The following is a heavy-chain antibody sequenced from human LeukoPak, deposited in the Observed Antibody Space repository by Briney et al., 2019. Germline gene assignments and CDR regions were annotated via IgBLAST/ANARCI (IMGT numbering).Heavy chain of an antibody. CDR3: ARLRVRGYGYGPWEGPTWLDY. D-gene: IGHD5-18*01. CDR1: GGSISSSYY. V-gene: IGHV4-39*07. Sequence: SETLSLTCTVSGGSISSSYYWGWIRQPPGKGLEWIGNFYYSGSTYYNPSLKSRVTISVDTSKNQFSLRLSSVTAADTAVYYCARLRVRGYGYGPWEGPTWLDYWGQGTLVTVSS. J-gene: IGHJ4*02. CDR2: FYYSGST.